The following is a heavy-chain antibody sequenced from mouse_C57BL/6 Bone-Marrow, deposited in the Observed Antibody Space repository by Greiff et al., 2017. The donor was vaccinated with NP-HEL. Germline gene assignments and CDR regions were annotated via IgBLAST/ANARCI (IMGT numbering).Heavy chain of an antibody. CDR3: ARSGVLWLRRGYFDY. Sequence: QVQLQQPGAELVKPGASVKLSCKASGYTFTSYWMHWVKQRPGRGLEWIGRIDPNSGGTKYNEKFKSKATLTVDKPSSTAYMQLSSLTSEDSAVYYRARSGVLWLRRGYFDYWGQGTTLTVSS. V-gene: IGHV1-72*01. CDR2: IDPNSGGT. J-gene: IGHJ2*01. CDR1: GYTFTSYW. D-gene: IGHD2-2*01.